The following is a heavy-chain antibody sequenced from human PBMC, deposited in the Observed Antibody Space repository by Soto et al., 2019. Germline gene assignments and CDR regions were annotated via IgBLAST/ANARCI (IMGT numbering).Heavy chain of an antibody. CDR3: TTSNGHMNH. V-gene: IGHV3-48*02. D-gene: IGHD3-22*01. Sequence: EVQLVESGGGWVQPGGSLRLSCAASGFAFSVSGMNWVRQAPGKGLDWVSYITGSSDRILFADSVKGRFTVSRDNAKNSLYLLMNSIRDEDTGIYYCTTSNGHMNHWGQGALVSVSS. CDR2: ITGSSDRI. CDR1: GFAFSVSG. J-gene: IGHJ4*02.